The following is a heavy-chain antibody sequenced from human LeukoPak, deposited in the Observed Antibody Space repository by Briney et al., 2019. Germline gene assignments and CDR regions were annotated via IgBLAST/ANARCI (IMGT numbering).Heavy chain of an antibody. V-gene: IGHV1-69*06. CDR3: ARAERASIAAAGTGY. D-gene: IGHD6-13*01. CDR2: IIPIFGTA. Sequence: ASVKVSCKASGGTFSSYAISWVRQAPGQGLEWMGGIIPIFGTANYAQKFQGRVTITADKSTSTAYMELSSLRSEDTAVYYCARAERASIAAAGTGYWGQGTLVTVSS. CDR1: GGTFSSYA. J-gene: IGHJ4*02.